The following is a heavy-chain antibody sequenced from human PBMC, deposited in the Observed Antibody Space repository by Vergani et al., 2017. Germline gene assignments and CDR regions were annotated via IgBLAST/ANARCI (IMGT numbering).Heavy chain of an antibody. Sequence: QVQLVESGGGVVQPGRSLRLSCAASGFTFSSYAMHWVRQAPGKGLGWVAVISYDGSNKYYADSVTGRFTISRDNSKNTLYLQMNSLSAEDTAVYYCARGYDFWGGYTMGALDIWGQGTMVTVSS. D-gene: IGHD3-3*01. J-gene: IGHJ3*02. CDR1: GFTFSSYA. CDR3: ARGYDFWGGYTMGALDI. CDR2: ISYDGSNK. V-gene: IGHV3-30*01.